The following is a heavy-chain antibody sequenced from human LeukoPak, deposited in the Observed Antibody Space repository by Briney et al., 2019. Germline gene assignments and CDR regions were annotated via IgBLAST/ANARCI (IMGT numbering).Heavy chain of an antibody. D-gene: IGHD3-10*01. V-gene: IGHV1-8*01. CDR3: ARDGSGSYYDRGWFDP. J-gene: IGHJ5*02. CDR2: MNPNSGYT. Sequence: ASVKVSCKASAYTFTSYNINWVRQATGQGLEWMGWMNPNSGYTGYAQKFQGRVTMTRNTSISTAYMELSSLTSEDTAVYYCARDGSGSYYDRGWFDPWGQGTLVTVSS. CDR1: AYTFTSYN.